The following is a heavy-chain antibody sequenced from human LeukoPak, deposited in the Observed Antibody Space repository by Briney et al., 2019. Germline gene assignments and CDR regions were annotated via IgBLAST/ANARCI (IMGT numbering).Heavy chain of an antibody. J-gene: IGHJ3*02. D-gene: IGHD3-22*01. CDR2: IYYSGST. V-gene: IGHV4-39*07. CDR1: GGSISSSSYY. CDR3: ARHKPYYYDTPPGNDAFDI. Sequence: SETLSLTCTVSGGSISSSSYYWGWIRQPPGKGLEWIGSIYYSGSTYYNPSLKSRVTISVDTSKNQFSLKLSSVTAADTAVYYCARHKPYYYDTPPGNDAFDIWGQGTMVTVSS.